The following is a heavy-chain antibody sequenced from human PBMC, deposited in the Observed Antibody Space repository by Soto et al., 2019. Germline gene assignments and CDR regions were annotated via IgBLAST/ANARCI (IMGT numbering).Heavy chain of an antibody. CDR1: GGTFSSYA. J-gene: IGHJ6*02. CDR3: AGGGEDFLEEQAVTARPYYQGMAF. V-gene: IGHV1-69*13. D-gene: IGHD3-3*01. CDR2: IIPIFGTA. Sequence: GASVKVSCKASGGTFSSYAISWVRQAPGQGLEWMGGIIPIFGTANYAQKFQGRVTITADESTSTAYMELSSLRSEDTAVYYCAGGGEDFLEEQAVTARPYYQGMAFGGQGTRVPV.